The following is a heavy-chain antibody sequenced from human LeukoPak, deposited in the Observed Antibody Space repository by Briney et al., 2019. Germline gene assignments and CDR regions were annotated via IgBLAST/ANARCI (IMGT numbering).Heavy chain of an antibody. CDR1: GGSVSSGSYY. CDR2: IYYSGST. D-gene: IGHD3-22*01. CDR3: ARDPVDYYDSSGFGAFDI. V-gene: IGHV4-61*01. Sequence: SETLSLTCTVSGGSVSSGSYYWSWIRQPPGKGLEWIGYIYYSGSTNYNPSLKSRVTISVDTSKNQFSLKLSSVTAADTAVYYCARDPVDYYDSSGFGAFDIWGQGTMVTVSS. J-gene: IGHJ3*02.